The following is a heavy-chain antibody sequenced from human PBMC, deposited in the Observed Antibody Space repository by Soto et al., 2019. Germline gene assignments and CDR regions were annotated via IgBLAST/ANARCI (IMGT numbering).Heavy chain of an antibody. CDR3: ARPRSHYYDRSAERAFDI. Sequence: VASVKVSCKASGGAFNNYAISWVRQAPGQGLEWMGGIIPLFGTTNYAQKFQGRVTITADESTSTAYMELSSLRSEDTAFYYCARPRSHYYDRSAERAFDIWGQGTMVPVSS. V-gene: IGHV1-69*13. CDR1: GGAFNNYA. CDR2: IIPLFGTT. J-gene: IGHJ3*02. D-gene: IGHD3-22*01.